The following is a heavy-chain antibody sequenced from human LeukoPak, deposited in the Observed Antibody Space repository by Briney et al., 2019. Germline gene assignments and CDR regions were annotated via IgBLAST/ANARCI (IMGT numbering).Heavy chain of an antibody. Sequence: ASVKVSCKASGHTFTKYGISWVRQAPGQGLEWMGWISAYNGNTNYAQKLQGRVTMTTDTATSTAYMELRRLRSDDTAVYYCERDTRAQPRLGGYVSPNYFDYWGQGTLVTVSS. CDR2: ISAYNGNT. D-gene: IGHD5-12*01. CDR1: GHTFTKYG. J-gene: IGHJ4*02. CDR3: ERDTRAQPRLGGYVSPNYFDY. V-gene: IGHV1-18*01.